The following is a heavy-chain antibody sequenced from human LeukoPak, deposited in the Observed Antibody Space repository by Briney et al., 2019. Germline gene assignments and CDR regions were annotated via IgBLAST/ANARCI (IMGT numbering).Heavy chain of an antibody. CDR3: ARAFNWNYRLLFDY. J-gene: IGHJ4*02. D-gene: IGHD1-7*01. Sequence: ASVKVSCKASGYTFTSYGISWVRQAPGQGLEWMGWISAYNGNTNYAQKLQGRVTMTTDTSTSTAYMELRSLRSDDTAVYYCARAFNWNYRLLFDYWGQGTLVTASS. CDR1: GYTFTSYG. CDR2: ISAYNGNT. V-gene: IGHV1-18*01.